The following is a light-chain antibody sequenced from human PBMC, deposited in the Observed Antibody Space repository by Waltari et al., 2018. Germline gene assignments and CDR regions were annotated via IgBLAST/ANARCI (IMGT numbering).Light chain of an antibody. V-gene: IGLV1-36*01. J-gene: IGLJ2*01. Sequence: QSVLTQPPSVSEAPRHRVNLSCSGSRSNTRTNAVSLYQHLPGKAPKLLIYYDDLLPSGVSDRFAGSKSGTSASLAISGLQSDDEADYYCAVWDDSLNGVVFGGGTKLTVL. CDR2: YDD. CDR1: RSNTRTNA. CDR3: AVWDDSLNGVV.